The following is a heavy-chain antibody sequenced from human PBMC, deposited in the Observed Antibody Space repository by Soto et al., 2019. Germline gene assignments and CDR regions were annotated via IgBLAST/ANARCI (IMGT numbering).Heavy chain of an antibody. CDR2: IYFSGST. CDR3: AQDAHGGNTYFNL. V-gene: IGHV4-31*03. J-gene: IGHJ4*02. CDR1: GGSISSGNFY. Sequence: VQLQESGPGLVRPSETLSLTCTVSGGSISSGNFYWSWIRQPPGKGLEWIGYIYFSGSTSYSPTLKCRRTISLHTSTTRFSLTLISVTAADTPVYYCAQDAHGGNTYFNLWGQGSLVTVTS. D-gene: IGHD1-7*01.